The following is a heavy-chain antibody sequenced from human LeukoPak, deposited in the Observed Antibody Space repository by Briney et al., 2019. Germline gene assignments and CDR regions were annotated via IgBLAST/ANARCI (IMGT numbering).Heavy chain of an antibody. Sequence: GGSLRLSCAASGFTFSTYNMNLVRQAPGKGLEWVSHITSSSTNIYYADSVKGRFTISRDNAKNALSLQMNSLRDEDTAVYYCATSGNYYLKYWGQGTLVTVSS. CDR2: ITSSSTNI. J-gene: IGHJ4*02. V-gene: IGHV3-48*02. D-gene: IGHD1-26*01. CDR1: GFTFSTYN. CDR3: ATSGNYYLKY.